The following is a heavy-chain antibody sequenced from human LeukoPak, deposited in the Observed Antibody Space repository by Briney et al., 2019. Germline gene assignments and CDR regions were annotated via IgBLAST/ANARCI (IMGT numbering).Heavy chain of an antibody. Sequence: GASVKVSCKASGYTFTGYYMHWVRQAPGQGLEWMGRINPNSGGTNYAQKFQGRVTMTRDTSISTAYMELSRLRSDDTAVYHCARVVYSYGDWFDPWGQGTLVTVSS. CDR1: GYTFTGYY. CDR2: INPNSGGT. CDR3: ARVVYSYGDWFDP. J-gene: IGHJ5*02. V-gene: IGHV1-2*06. D-gene: IGHD5-18*01.